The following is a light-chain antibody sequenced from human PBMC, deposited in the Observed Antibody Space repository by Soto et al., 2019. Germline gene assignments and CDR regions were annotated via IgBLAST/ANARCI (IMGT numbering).Light chain of an antibody. CDR3: SSYAGSNNYV. CDR1: SSDVGGNNV. J-gene: IGLJ1*01. CDR2: EVT. Sequence: QSALTQPPSASGSPGQSVTISCTGTSSDVGGNNVVSWYQQHPGKAPKLMIYEVTKRPSGVPDRFSGSKSGNTASLTVSGLQAEDEGDYYCSSYAGSNNYVFGSGTKLTVL. V-gene: IGLV2-8*01.